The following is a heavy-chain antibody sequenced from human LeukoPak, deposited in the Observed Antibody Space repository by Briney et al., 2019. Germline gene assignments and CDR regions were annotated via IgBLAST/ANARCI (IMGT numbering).Heavy chain of an antibody. J-gene: IGHJ6*03. V-gene: IGHV5-51*01. CDR2: IYPGDSDT. CDR3: ARHWGSISPYYYYMDV. CDR1: GYSFTSYW. D-gene: IGHD7-27*01. Sequence: GESLKISCKGSGYSFTSYWIGWVRQMPGKGLEWMGIIYPGDSDTRYSPSFQGQVTISADKSISTAYLQWSSLKASDTAMYYCARHWGSISPYYYYMDVWGKGTTVTVSS.